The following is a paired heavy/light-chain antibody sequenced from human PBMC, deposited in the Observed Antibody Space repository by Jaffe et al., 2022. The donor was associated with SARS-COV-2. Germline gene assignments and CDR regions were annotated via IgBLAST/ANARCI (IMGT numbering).Light chain of an antibody. CDR2: EVS. CDR3: SSYTDSNNFV. J-gene: IGLJ1*01. Sequence: QSALTQPPSASGSPGQSVTISCTGTSSDVGGHNYVSWYQQHPGKAPKLMIYEVSKRPSGVPDRFSGSKSGNTASLTVSGLQAEDEADYYCSSYTDSNNFVFGTGTKVTVL. CDR1: SSDVGGHNY. V-gene: IGLV2-8*01.
Heavy chain of an antibody. CDR1: GFTFSNYW. D-gene: IGHD2-8*02. CDR3: TREDVPGGVSN. CDR2: MKSDGSNT. J-gene: IGHJ4*02. Sequence: EVHLVESGGGLVQPGGSLRLSCAASGFTFSNYWMHWVRQAPGEGLVWVSRMKSDGSNTGYADSVKGRFTISRDDAKNTVYLQMNSLRADDTAVYYCTREDVPGGVSNWGQGALVTVSS. V-gene: IGHV3-74*01.